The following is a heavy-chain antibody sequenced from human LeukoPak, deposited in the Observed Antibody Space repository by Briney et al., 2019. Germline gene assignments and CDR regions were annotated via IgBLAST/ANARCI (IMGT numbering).Heavy chain of an antibody. J-gene: IGHJ5*02. Sequence: ASVKVSCRASGYTFTGYYMHWVRQAPRQGLEWMGWINPNSGGTNYAQKFQGRVTMTRDTSISTAYMELSRLRSDDTAVYYCARDPGQLVLGGDNWFDPWGQGTLVTVSS. CDR3: ARDPGQLVLGGDNWFDP. CDR1: GYTFTGYY. V-gene: IGHV1-2*02. D-gene: IGHD6-13*01. CDR2: INPNSGGT.